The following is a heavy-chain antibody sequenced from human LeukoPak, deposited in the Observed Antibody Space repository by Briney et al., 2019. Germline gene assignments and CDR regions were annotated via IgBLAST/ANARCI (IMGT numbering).Heavy chain of an antibody. Sequence: SETLPLTCAVYGGSFSNYYWTWIRQTPGRGHEWIGESSHTGDITNYNPSLKSRATIFVDSSKKQFSLRVTSVTAADTGIYYCARVPDVTARPCDTWGPGISVTVSS. D-gene: IGHD1-1*01. CDR3: ARVPDVTARPCDT. CDR2: SSHTGDIT. J-gene: IGHJ5*02. CDR1: GGSFSNYY. V-gene: IGHV4-34*01.